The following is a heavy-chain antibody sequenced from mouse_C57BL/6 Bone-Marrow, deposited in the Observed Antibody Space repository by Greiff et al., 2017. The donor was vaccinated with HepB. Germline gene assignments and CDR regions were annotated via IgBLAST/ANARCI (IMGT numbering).Heavy chain of an antibody. CDR1: GYTFTDYY. CDR2: IYPGSGNT. Sequence: LVESGAELVRPGASVKLSCKASGYTFTDYYINWVKQRPGQGLEWIARIYPGSGNTYYNEKFKGKATLTAEKSSSTSYMQLSSLTSEDSAVYFCARDGYWGQGTTLTVSS. J-gene: IGHJ2*01. CDR3: ARDGY. D-gene: IGHD2-3*01. V-gene: IGHV1-76*01.